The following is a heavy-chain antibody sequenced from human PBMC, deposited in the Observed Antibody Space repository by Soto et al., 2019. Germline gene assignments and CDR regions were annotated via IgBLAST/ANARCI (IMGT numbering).Heavy chain of an antibody. Sequence: SLRLSCAASGFTFSSYAMHWVRQAPGKGLEWVAVISYDGSNKYYADSVKGRFTISRDNSKNTLYLQMNSLRAEDTAVYYCARDPLRGSANYFDYWGQGTLVTVSS. V-gene: IGHV3-30-3*01. CDR1: GFTFSSYA. J-gene: IGHJ4*02. CDR2: ISYDGSNK. CDR3: ARDPLRGSANYFDY. D-gene: IGHD3-10*01.